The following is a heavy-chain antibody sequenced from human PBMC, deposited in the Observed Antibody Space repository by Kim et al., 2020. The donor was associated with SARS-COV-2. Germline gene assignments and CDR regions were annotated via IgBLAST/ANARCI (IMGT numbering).Heavy chain of an antibody. Sequence: SETLSLTCTVSGGSISSSSYYWGWIRQPPGKGLEWIGSIYYSASTYYNPSLKIRATISVDTSKNQFSLELSSVTAADTAVYYCERHNYYCSSGHSDGFD. D-gene: IGHD3-22*01. J-gene: IGHJ4*01. CDR3: ERHNYYCSSGHSDGFD. V-gene: IGHV4-39*01. CDR2: IYYSAST. CDR1: GGSISSSSYY.